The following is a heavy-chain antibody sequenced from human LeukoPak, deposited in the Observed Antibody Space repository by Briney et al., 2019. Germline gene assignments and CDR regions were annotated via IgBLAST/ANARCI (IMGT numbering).Heavy chain of an antibody. D-gene: IGHD3-22*01. CDR1: GGSIGSYY. CDR3: ARVSCDSSGYYYYYYGMDV. Sequence: SETLSLTCTVSGGSIGSYYWSWSRQPPGKGLEWIGYIYYSGSTNYNPSLKSRVTISVDTSKNQFSLKLSSVTAADTAVYYWARVSCDSSGYYYYYYGMDVWGQGTTVTVSS. CDR2: IYYSGST. V-gene: IGHV4-59*01. J-gene: IGHJ6*02.